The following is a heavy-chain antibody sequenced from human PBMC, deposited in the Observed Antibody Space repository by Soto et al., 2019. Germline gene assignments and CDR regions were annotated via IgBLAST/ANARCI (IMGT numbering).Heavy chain of an antibody. CDR1: GLTFSGSA. V-gene: IGHV3-73*01. J-gene: IGHJ4*02. CDR3: SANDHDDHTNFEQ. CDR2: IRKKANNYAP. Sequence: EVQFVESGGGLVQPGGSLKLSCAVSGLTFSGSAMHWVRLASGKGLEWVGHIRKKANNYAPAYAASVKGRFTISRDDSKNMAYLQMNSLKTEDTAVYYWSANDHDDHTNFEQWGQGTLVTVSS. D-gene: IGHD3-16*01.